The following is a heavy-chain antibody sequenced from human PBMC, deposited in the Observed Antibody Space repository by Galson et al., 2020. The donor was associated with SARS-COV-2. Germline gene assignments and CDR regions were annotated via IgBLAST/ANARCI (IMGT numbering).Heavy chain of an antibody. CDR1: GDSISSGSYY. J-gene: IGHJ3*02. CDR3: ARPGRRLLFRDAFDI. Sequence: SETLSLTCTVSGDSISSGSYYWAWIRQPPGKGLEWIGSIYDSGTTYYTPSLKSRVTISLDTPKNQFSLNLTSVTAADTAVYYCARPGRRLLFRDAFDIWSQGTLVTVS. CDR2: IYDSGTT. V-gene: IGHV4-39*07. D-gene: IGHD2-15*01.